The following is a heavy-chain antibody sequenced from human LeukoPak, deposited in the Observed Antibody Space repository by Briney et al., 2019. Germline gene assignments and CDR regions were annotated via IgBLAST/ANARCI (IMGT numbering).Heavy chain of an antibody. D-gene: IGHD2-2*01. CDR1: GFTFSSYG. Sequence: GGSLRLSCAASGFTFSSYGMSWVRQAPGKWLEWVSAISGSGGSTYYADSVKGRFTISRDNSKNTLYLQMNSLRAEDTAVYYCARDRRLRTGGVPAAMPAYGRFYYYYYMDVWGKGTTVTISS. CDR2: ISGSGGST. V-gene: IGHV3-23*01. CDR3: ARDRRLRTGGVPAAMPAYGRFYYYYYMDV. J-gene: IGHJ6*03.